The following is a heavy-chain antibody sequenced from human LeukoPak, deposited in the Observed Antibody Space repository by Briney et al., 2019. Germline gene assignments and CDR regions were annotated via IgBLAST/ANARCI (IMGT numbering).Heavy chain of an antibody. CDR3: ARGKSGWYNYYYYYMDV. CDR1: GGSISSYY. D-gene: IGHD6-19*01. J-gene: IGHJ6*03. Sequence: SETLSLTCTVSGGSISSYYWSWIRQPPGKGLEWIGYIYYSGSTKYNPSLKSRVTISVDTSKNQFSLKLSSVTAADTAVYYCARGKSGWYNYYYYYMDVWGKGTTVTVSS. V-gene: IGHV4-59*08. CDR2: IYYSGST.